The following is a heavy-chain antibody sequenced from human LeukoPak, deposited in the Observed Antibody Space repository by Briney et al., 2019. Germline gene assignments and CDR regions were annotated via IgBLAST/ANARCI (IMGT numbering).Heavy chain of an antibody. CDR2: IYTSGST. Sequence: SETLSLTCTVSGGSISGGSYYWSWIRQPAGKGLEWIGRIYTSGSTNYNPSLKSRVTISVDTSKNQFSLKLSSVTAADTAVYYCARDPHAPTIFGVFDPWGQGTLVTVSS. D-gene: IGHD3-3*01. V-gene: IGHV4-61*02. CDR3: ARDPHAPTIFGVFDP. J-gene: IGHJ5*02. CDR1: GGSISGGSYY.